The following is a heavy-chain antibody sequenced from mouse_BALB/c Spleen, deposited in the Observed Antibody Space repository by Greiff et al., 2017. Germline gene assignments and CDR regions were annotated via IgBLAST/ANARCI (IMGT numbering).Heavy chain of an antibody. CDR2: IAPGSGST. CDR3: ARQAYYVDY. CDR1: GYTFTSYW. J-gene: IGHJ2*01. Sequence: DLVKPGASVKLSCKASGYTFTSYWINWIKQRPGQGLEWIGRIAPGSGSTYYNEMFKGKATLTVDTSSSTAYIQLSSLSSEDSAVYFCARQAYYVDYWGQGTTRTVSS. V-gene: IGHV1S41*01. D-gene: IGHD2-10*01.